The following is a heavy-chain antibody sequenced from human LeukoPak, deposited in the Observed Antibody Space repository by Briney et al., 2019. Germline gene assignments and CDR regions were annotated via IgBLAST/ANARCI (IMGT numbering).Heavy chain of an antibody. CDR3: ARRRCGYNGYEDAFDI. J-gene: IGHJ3*02. D-gene: IGHD5-12*01. V-gene: IGHV4-59*08. CDR2: IFNSGST. CDR1: GGSISSYY. Sequence: PSETLSLTCTVSGGSISSYYWSWIRQPPGKGLEWIGYIFNSGSTNYNPSLKSRVTMSVHTSKNQFSLKVSSVTAANTAVYYCARRRCGYNGYEDAFDIWGQGTMVTVSS.